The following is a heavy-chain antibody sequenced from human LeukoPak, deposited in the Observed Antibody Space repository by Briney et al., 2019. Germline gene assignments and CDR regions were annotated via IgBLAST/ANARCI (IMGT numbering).Heavy chain of an antibody. CDR2: INHSGST. Sequence: PSETLSLTCAVYGGSFSGYYWSWIRQPPGKGLEWIGEINHSGSTNYNPSLKSRVTISVDTSKNQFSLKLSSVTAADTAVYYCASNACSGGSCYVGYYFDYWGQGTLVTVSS. J-gene: IGHJ4*02. CDR3: ASNACSGGSCYVGYYFDY. D-gene: IGHD2-15*01. V-gene: IGHV4-34*01. CDR1: GGSFSGYY.